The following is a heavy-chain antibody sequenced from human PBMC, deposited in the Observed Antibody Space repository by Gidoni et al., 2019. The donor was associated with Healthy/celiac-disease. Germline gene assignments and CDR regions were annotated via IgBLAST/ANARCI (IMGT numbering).Heavy chain of an antibody. CDR3: ARVAYDSSGYYSPIEYFQH. D-gene: IGHD3-22*01. CDR1: GFTFSSYA. J-gene: IGHJ1*01. V-gene: IGHV3-30*04. CDR2: ISYDGRNK. Sequence: QVQLVESGGGVVQPGRALRLSCSASGFTFSSYAIQWVRQAPGKGLEWVAVISYDGRNKYYADSVKGRFTISRDNSKNTLYMQMNSLRAEDTAVYYCARVAYDSSGYYSPIEYFQHWGQGTLVTVSS.